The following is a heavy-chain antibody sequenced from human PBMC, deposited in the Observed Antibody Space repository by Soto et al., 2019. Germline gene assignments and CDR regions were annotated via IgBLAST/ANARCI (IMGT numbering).Heavy chain of an antibody. CDR1: GFTFRSYA. V-gene: IGHV3-33*01. CDR3: ARGSPKQWLAY. D-gene: IGHD6-19*01. J-gene: IGHJ4*02. Sequence: SLRLSCAGSGFTFRSYAIHWVRQAPGKGLEWVAIIWYDGSNQYYADFVKGRFTISRDNSKNTAYLQMNSLRDEDTAVYYCARGSPKQWLAYWGQGTLVTVSS. CDR2: IWYDGSNQ.